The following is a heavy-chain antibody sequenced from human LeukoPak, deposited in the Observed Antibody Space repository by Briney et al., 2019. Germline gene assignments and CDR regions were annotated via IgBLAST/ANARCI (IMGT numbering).Heavy chain of an antibody. CDR1: GGSFSGYY. Sequence: SETLSLTCAVYGGSFSGYYWSWIRQPPGKGLEWIGYIFYSGNTNYNPSLKSRVTISVDTSKNQFSLKLSSVTAADTAVYYCARVGYNSAFDIWGQGTMVTVPS. D-gene: IGHD5-24*01. V-gene: IGHV4-59*01. J-gene: IGHJ3*02. CDR3: ARVGYNSAFDI. CDR2: IFYSGNT.